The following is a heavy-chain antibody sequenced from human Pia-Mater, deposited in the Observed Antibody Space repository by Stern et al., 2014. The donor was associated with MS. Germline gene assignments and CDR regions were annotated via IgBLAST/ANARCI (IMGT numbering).Heavy chain of an antibody. CDR1: GYTFTSYG. V-gene: IGHV1-18*04. CDR2: ISAYNGDT. CDR3: ARDLGPRWQQFHCFDY. J-gene: IGHJ4*02. D-gene: IGHD3-16*01. Sequence: VQLAQSGAEVKRPGTSVKVSCQASGYTFTSYGLNWVRQAPGQGLDWMGWISAYNGDTNYPQRFQGRVTFSTDTSTSKAYMELRNLRSDDTALYYCARDLGPRWQQFHCFDYWGQGTLVSVSS.